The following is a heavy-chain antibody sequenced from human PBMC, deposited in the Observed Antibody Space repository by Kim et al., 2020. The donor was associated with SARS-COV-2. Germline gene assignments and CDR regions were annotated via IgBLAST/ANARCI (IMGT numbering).Heavy chain of an antibody. J-gene: IGHJ4*02. D-gene: IGHD1-1*01. Sequence: DADSGKGRFTISRDNSRNTVDLQMHGLRAEDTAIYYCAKGTSGGGTAYDYWGPGTLVTVSS. V-gene: IGHV3-23*05. CDR3: AKGTSGGGTAYDY.